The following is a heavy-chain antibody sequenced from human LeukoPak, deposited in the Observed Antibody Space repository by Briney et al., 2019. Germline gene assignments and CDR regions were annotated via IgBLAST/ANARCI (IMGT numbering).Heavy chain of an antibody. V-gene: IGHV1-69*13. CDR2: IIPIFGTA. D-gene: IGHD2-2*01. J-gene: IGHJ4*02. CDR3: ASPYRRDIVVVPAAIYYFDY. Sequence: SVKVSCKASGGTFSSYAISWVRQAPGQGLEWMGGIIPIFGTADYAQKFQGRVTITADESTSTAYMELSSLRSEDTAVYYCASPYRRDIVVVPAAIYYFDYWGQGTLVTVSS. CDR1: GGTFSSYA.